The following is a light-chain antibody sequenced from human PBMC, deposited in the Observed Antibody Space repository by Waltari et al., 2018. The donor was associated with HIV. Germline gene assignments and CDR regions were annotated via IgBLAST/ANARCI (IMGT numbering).Light chain of an antibody. J-gene: IGLJ3*02. CDR2: DNV. CDR3: HSYGRGLGGSV. Sequence: QSVLTQPPSVSGAPGQRLTISCTGDSSNIAAGYDVHWYQQLPGTAPKLLISDNVYRPSGVTVRFSESASGTSASLSITGLQAEDEADYDCHSYGRGLGGSVFGGGTKVTVL. CDR1: SSNIAAGYD. V-gene: IGLV1-40*01.